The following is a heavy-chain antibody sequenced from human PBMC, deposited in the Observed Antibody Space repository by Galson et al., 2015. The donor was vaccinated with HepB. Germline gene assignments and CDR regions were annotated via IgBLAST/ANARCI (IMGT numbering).Heavy chain of an antibody. CDR1: GFTFSNYG. CDR2: ISSTSSTT. D-gene: IGHD6-6*01. J-gene: IGHJ4*02. V-gene: IGHV3-48*01. CDR3: ARGGAARPDY. Sequence: SLRLSCAASGFTFSNYGMNWVRQAPGKGLEWVAYISSTSSTTSYAGSVKGRFAISRDNARNSLSLQVNSLRAEDTAMYYCARGGAARPDYWGQGTLVTVSS.